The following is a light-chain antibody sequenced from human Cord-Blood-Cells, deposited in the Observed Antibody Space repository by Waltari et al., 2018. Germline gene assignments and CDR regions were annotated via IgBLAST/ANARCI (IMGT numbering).Light chain of an antibody. Sequence: DIQMTRSPSSLSASVGDRVTIPCRASQSISSYLNWYQQKPGKAPKLLIYAASSLQSGVPSRFSGSGSVTDFTLTISSLQPEDFATYYCQQSYSTPYSLGQGTKLEIK. CDR3: QQSYSTPYS. V-gene: IGKV1-39*01. CDR1: QSISSY. CDR2: AAS. J-gene: IGKJ2*03.